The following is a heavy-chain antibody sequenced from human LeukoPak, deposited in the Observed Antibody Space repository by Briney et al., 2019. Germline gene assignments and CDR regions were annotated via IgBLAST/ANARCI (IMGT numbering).Heavy chain of an antibody. D-gene: IGHD2-2*01. J-gene: IGHJ6*02. CDR1: GFTFTDYY. V-gene: IGHV3-11*01. CDR3: ARDGSRYCSSTSCYSGYYYYGMDV. CDR2: ITSSDRHT. Sequence: PGGSLRLACAPSGFTFTDYYTSWIRQAPGKGLESVSYITSSDRHTYYAHSVKGRFTISRDNAKNSLYLQMNSLRAEDTAVYYCARDGSRYCSSTSCYSGYYYYGMDVWGQGTTVTVSS.